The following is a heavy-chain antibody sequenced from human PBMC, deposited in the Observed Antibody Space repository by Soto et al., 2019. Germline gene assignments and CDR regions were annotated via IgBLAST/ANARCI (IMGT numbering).Heavy chain of an antibody. D-gene: IGHD3-16*02. V-gene: IGHV3-30*18. CDR1: GFTFSSYA. J-gene: IGHJ4*02. CDR2: ISYDGSDK. Sequence: QVQLVESGGGVVQPGRSLRLSCAASGFTFSSYAMHWVRQAPGKGLEWVAVISYDGSDKYYADSVEGRFTISRDNSKNTPNLQKKRLGADDTAVYYCAKGLGELSPESYDYWGQGTLITVSS. CDR3: AKGLGELSPESYDY.